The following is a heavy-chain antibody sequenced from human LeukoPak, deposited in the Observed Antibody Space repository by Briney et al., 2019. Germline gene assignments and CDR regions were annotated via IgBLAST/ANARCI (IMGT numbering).Heavy chain of an antibody. J-gene: IGHJ4*02. V-gene: IGHV4-59*01. CDR2: IYYSGST. CDR3: ARGYSYGYSFDY. Sequence: SETLSPTCTVYAGSIGSYYWSWVRQLPGKLLEWIGFIYYSGSTNYNPSLKSRVTISVDTSKNQFSLKLSSVTAADTAVYFCARGYSYGYSFDYWGQGTLVTVSS. CDR1: AGSIGSYY. D-gene: IGHD5-18*01.